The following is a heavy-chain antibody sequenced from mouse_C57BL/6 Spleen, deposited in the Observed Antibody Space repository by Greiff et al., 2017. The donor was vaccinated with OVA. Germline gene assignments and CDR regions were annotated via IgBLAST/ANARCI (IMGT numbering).Heavy chain of an antibody. Sequence: KLVESEGGLVQPGSSMKLSCTASGFTFSDYYMAWVRQVPEKGLEWVANINYDGSSTYYLDSLKSRFIISRDNAKNILYLQMSSLKSEDTATYYCARANDHDRAMDYWGQGTSVTVSS. V-gene: IGHV5-16*01. D-gene: IGHD2-4*01. CDR3: ARANDHDRAMDY. J-gene: IGHJ4*01. CDR1: GFTFSDYY. CDR2: INYDGSST.